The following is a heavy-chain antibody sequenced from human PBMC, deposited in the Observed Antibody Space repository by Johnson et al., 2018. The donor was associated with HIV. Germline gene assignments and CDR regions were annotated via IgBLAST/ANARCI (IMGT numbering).Heavy chain of an antibody. Sequence: QVQLVESGGGLVKPGGSLRLSCAASGFTFSDYSMTWIRQAPGKGLEWVSYISGSGSTIYYADSVKGRFTISRVNAKNSLYLQMNSLRAADTAVYYCAKDWYDAGPLMALDIWGQGTMVTVSS. CDR2: ISGSGSTI. V-gene: IGHV3-11*04. D-gene: IGHD2-8*01. CDR1: GFTFSDYS. CDR3: AKDWYDAGPLMALDI. J-gene: IGHJ3*02.